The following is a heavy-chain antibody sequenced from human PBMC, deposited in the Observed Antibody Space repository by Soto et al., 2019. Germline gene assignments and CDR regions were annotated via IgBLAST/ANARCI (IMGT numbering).Heavy chain of an antibody. J-gene: IGHJ4*02. CDR1: GFTVSSSY. Sequence: GGSPRLSCAATGFTVSSSYMSWVRQAPGKGLQWVSVIYSGGSTHYADSVKGRFTISRDNSKNTRFLQMNSLRAEDTAVYYCAKDGTRIAVAEPLGYWGQGTLVTVSS. V-gene: IGHV3-66*01. CDR2: IYSGGST. D-gene: IGHD6-19*01. CDR3: AKDGTRIAVAEPLGY.